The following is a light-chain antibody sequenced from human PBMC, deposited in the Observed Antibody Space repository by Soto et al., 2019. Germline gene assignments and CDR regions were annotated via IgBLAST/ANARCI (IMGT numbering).Light chain of an antibody. CDR2: SAS. J-gene: IGKJ1*01. CDR1: QSITNY. V-gene: IGKV1-39*01. Sequence: IQMTQSPSPISASVGDRVTITCRASQSITNYLNWYQQKPGKAPKLLISSASTLQSGVPSRFSGSRSGTDLTLTIKSLQPEDFATYYCQQTYSTPGTFGQGTKVDIK. CDR3: QQTYSTPGT.